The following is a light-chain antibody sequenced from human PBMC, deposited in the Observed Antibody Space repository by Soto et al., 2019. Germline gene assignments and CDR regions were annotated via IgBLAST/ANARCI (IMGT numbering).Light chain of an antibody. J-gene: IGLJ3*02. V-gene: IGLV2-14*01. CDR3: SSYTSTSTWV. CDR2: EVS. Sequence: QSVLTQPASVSGSPGQSITISCTGTSSDVGGYRYVSWYQQSPGAAPILIIYEVSNRPSGISSRFSGSKSGNTASLIISGLPAEDEADYYCSSYTSTSTWVFGGGTKLTVL. CDR1: SSDVGGYRY.